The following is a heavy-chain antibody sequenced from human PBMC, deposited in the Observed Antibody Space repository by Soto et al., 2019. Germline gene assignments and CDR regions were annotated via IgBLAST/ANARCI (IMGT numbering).Heavy chain of an antibody. D-gene: IGHD3-10*01. V-gene: IGHV4-39*01. J-gene: IGHJ6*02. CDR3: ARVPVRKYYGAGSYNNYYFGMEV. Sequence: PSETLSLTCTVSGGSISSTRYYWGWIRQPPGKGLEWIGRIYYSGSTNYNPSLQSRVTISVDTSKNQFSLNLSSVTAADTAVYYCARVPVRKYYGAGSYNNYYFGMEVWGQGTTVTVSS. CDR2: IYYSGST. CDR1: GGSISSTRYY.